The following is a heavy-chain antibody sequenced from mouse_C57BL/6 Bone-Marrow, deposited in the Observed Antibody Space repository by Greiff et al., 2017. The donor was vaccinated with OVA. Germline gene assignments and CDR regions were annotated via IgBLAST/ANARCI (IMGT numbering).Heavy chain of an antibody. CDR2: IDPETGGT. CDR3: TRKYYGSSIAMDY. D-gene: IGHD1-1*01. J-gene: IGHJ4*01. V-gene: IGHV1-15*01. Sequence: QVQLKESGAELVRPGASVTLSCKASGYTFTDYEMRWVKQTPVHGLEWIGAIDPETGGTAYNQKFKGKAILTADKSSSTAYMELRSLTSEDTAVYYCTRKYYGSSIAMDYWGQGTSVTVSS. CDR1: GYTFTDYE.